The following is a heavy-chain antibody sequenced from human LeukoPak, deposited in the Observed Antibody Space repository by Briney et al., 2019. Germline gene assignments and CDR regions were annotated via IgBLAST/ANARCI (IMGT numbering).Heavy chain of an antibody. CDR3: ARQSGGSYYPAHDAFDI. V-gene: IGHV1-2*02. CDR2: INPNSGGT. J-gene: IGHJ3*02. Sequence: ASVKVSCKASGYTFTGYYMHWVRQAPGQGLEWMGWINPNSGGTNYAQKFQGRVTMTRDTSISTAYLQWSSLKASDTAMHYCARQSGGSYYPAHDAFDIWGQGAMVTVSS. D-gene: IGHD1-26*01. CDR1: GYTFTGYY.